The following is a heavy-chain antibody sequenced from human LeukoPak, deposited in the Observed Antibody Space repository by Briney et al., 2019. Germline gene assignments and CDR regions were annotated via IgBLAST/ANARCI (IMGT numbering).Heavy chain of an antibody. CDR1: GGSMTDYY. J-gene: IGHJ4*02. CDR2: IHSTGST. CDR3: ARDVYDSSGYYLLGGN. V-gene: IGHV4-59*01. D-gene: IGHD3-22*01. Sequence: PSETLSLTCTVSGGSMTDYYWSWIRQPPGKGLEWLGYIHSTGSTNYNPSLKSRVTISVDTSKKQFSLKLRSVTAADTAVYYCARDVYDSSGYYLLGGNWGQGTLVTVSS.